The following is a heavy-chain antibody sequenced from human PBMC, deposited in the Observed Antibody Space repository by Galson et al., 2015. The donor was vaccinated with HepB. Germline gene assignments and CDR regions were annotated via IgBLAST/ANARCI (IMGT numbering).Heavy chain of an antibody. J-gene: IGHJ4*02. CDR3: ARGPQYSIAAAGTPDY. CDR1: GYTFTSYG. D-gene: IGHD6-13*01. Sequence: SVKVSCKASGYTFTSYGISWVRQAPGQGLERMGWISAYNGNTNYAQKLQGRVTMTTDTSTSTAYMELRSLRSDDTAVYYCARGPQYSIAAAGTPDYWGQGTLVTVSS. V-gene: IGHV1-18*01. CDR2: ISAYNGNT.